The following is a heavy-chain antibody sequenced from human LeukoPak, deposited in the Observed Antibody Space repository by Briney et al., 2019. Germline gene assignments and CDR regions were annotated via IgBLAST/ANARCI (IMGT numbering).Heavy chain of an antibody. D-gene: IGHD3-10*01. J-gene: IGHJ6*02. V-gene: IGHV4-30-4*01. CDR3: ARDQADYGSGINYYYYGMDV. CDR2: IYYSGST. Sequence: SGTLSLTCTVSGGSISSGDYYWSWIRQPPGKGLEWIGYIYYSGSTYYNPSLKSRVTISVDTSKNQFSLKLSSVTAADTAVYYCARDQADYGSGINYYYYGMDVWGQGTTVTVSS. CDR1: GGSISSGDYY.